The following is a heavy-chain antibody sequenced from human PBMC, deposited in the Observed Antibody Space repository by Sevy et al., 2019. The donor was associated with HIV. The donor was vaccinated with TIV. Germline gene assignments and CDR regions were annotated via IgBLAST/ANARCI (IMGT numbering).Heavy chain of an antibody. CDR3: ARGGYGAFDI. Sequence: KQSQTLSLTCAISGDDVSSNTAAWNCIRLSPSRGLEWLGRTLYRSKWSNDYTEPVKSHITVIPDTCRNQLSLQLNSVAPEDTAVYYCARGGYGAFDIWGQGTMVTVSS. CDR1: GDDVSSNTAA. CDR2: TLYRSKWSN. D-gene: IGHD5-18*01. V-gene: IGHV6-1*01. J-gene: IGHJ3*02.